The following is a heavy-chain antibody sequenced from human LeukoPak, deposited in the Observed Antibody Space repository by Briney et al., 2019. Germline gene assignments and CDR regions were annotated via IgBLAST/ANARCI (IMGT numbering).Heavy chain of an antibody. J-gene: IGHJ4*02. D-gene: IGHD2-15*01. V-gene: IGHV1-18*01. CDR3: ARNYSGGSCYPFDY. Sequence: ASVKVSCKASGYPFTSYGISWVRQAPGQGLEWMGCISAYNGNTNYAQKLQGRVTMTTDTSTSRAYMELRSLRSDDTAVYYCARNYSGGSCYPFDYWGQGTLVTVSS. CDR1: GYPFTSYG. CDR2: ISAYNGNT.